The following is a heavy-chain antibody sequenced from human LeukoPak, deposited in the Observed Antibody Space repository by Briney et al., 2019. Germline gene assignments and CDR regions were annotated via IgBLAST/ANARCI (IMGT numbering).Heavy chain of an antibody. CDR3: ASNCSSTSCYTRGFAY. J-gene: IGHJ4*02. V-gene: IGHV4-34*01. CDR2: INHSGST. D-gene: IGHD2-2*02. CDR1: GGSFSVCY. Sequence: SETLSLTCDVYGGSFSVCYWSWIRQPPGKGLEWIGEINHSGSTNYNPSLQSRITISVDTSKNQFSLKLSSVTAADTAVYYCASNCSSTSCYTRGFAYWGQGTLVTVSS.